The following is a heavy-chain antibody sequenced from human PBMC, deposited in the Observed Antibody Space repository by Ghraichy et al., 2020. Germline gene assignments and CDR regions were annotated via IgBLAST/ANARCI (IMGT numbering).Heavy chain of an antibody. V-gene: IGHV3-48*02. CDR3: ARDRDDNWGTYRYTCDN. Sequence: GGSLRLSCAASGFTFSSYSMNWVRQAPGKGLEWVSYISSNSRTTYYADSVKGRFTISRDNAKNSLYLQMHSLRDEDTAVYYCARDRDDNWGTYRYTCDNWSSGTLVTVSP. J-gene: IGHJ4*02. D-gene: IGHD3-16*02. CDR2: ISSNSRTT. CDR1: GFTFSSYS.